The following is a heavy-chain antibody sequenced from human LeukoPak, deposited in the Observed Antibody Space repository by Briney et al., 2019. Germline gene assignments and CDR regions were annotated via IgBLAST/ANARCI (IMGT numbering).Heavy chain of an antibody. CDR3: TTYRSGHC. J-gene: IGHJ4*02. CDR1: GFTFSGSD. Sequence: RGSLRLSCEASGFTFSGSDIHWVRQASGKGLEWVGRITTKASNYATAYGASVKGRFTISRDDSENTAYLQMNSLKTEDTAVYYCTTYRSGHCWGQGTLVTVSS. CDR2: ITTKASNYAT. V-gene: IGHV3-73*01. D-gene: IGHD6-19*01.